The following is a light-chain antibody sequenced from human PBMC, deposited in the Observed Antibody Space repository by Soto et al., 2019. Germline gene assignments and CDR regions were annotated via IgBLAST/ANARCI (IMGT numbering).Light chain of an antibody. CDR2: GAS. Sequence: SQSASTLSLSTGERATLSCWASQSVGTRLAWYQQRPGQPPRLLISGASSRATGIPDRFSGSGSGTDFTVTISGLEPEDFALYYCQQYSSSPLTFAQGTKVAI. CDR1: QSVGTR. J-gene: IGKJ1*01. V-gene: IGKV3-20*01. CDR3: QQYSSSPLT.